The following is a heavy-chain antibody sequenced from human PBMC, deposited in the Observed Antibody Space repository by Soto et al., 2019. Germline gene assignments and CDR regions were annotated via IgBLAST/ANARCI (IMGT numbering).Heavy chain of an antibody. V-gene: IGHV1-69*13. J-gene: IGHJ6*02. Sequence: GASVKVSCKASGGTFSSYAISWVRQAPGQGLEWMGGIIPIFGTANYAQKFQGRGTITADESTSTAYMELSSLRSEDPAVYYCARRNCSGGSCYSYYYYGMDVWGQGTTVTVSS. CDR2: IIPIFGTA. CDR1: GGTFSSYA. D-gene: IGHD2-15*01. CDR3: ARRNCSGGSCYSYYYYGMDV.